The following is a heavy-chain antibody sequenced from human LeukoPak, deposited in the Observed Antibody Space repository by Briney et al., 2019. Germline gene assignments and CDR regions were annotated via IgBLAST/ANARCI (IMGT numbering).Heavy chain of an antibody. CDR1: GYTFTSYG. CDR3: ARDDAAGERWLQFVSGQGAPID. Sequence: AASVKVSCKASGYTFTSYGISWVRQAPGQGLEWMGWISAYNGNTNYAQKLQGRVTMTTDTSTSTAYMELRSLRSDDTAVYYCARDDAAGERWLQFVSGQGAPIDWGQGTLVTVSS. J-gene: IGHJ4*02. CDR2: ISAYNGNT. V-gene: IGHV1-18*01. D-gene: IGHD5-24*01.